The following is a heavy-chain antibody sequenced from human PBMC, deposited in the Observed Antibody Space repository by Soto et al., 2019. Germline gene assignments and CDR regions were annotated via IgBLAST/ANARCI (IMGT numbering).Heavy chain of an antibody. CDR2: IYHSGST. V-gene: IGHV4-31*03. J-gene: IGHJ4*02. CDR1: GGSISRGGYY. CDR3: ARAGCSGGSCYSFGY. Sequence: QVQLQESGPGLVKPSQTLSLTCTVSGGSISRGGYYWSWIRQYPEKGLEWIGYIYHSGSTYYNPSLKSRVTISIDPSENQFSLNLRSVTAADTAVYYCARAGCSGGSCYSFGYWGQGTLVTVSS. D-gene: IGHD2-15*01.